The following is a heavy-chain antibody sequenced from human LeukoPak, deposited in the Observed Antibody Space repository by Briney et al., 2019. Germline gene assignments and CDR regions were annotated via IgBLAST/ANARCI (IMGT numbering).Heavy chain of an antibody. V-gene: IGHV3-30*04. CDR1: GFTFSSYA. J-gene: IGHJ6*02. Sequence: GGSLRLSCAAYGFTFSSYAMHWVRQAPGKGLEWVAVISYDGRNKYYADSVKGRFTISRDNSKNTLYLQMNSLRAEDAAVYYCARARGSSWSEYYYYGMDVWGQGTTVTVSS. D-gene: IGHD6-13*01. CDR3: ARARGSSWSEYYYYGMDV. CDR2: ISYDGRNK.